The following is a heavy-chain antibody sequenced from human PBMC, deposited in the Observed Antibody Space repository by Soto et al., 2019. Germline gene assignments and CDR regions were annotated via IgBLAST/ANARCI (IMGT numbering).Heavy chain of an antibody. Sequence: PGGSLRLSCAASGFTFSGSSVHWVRQASGKGLEWVGRIRNKANSYATAYAASVRGRFTISRDDSKNTAFLQMNSLNTEDTAVYYCARGYSSSNYWGQGTLVTVSS. CDR2: IRNKANSYAT. CDR3: ARGYSSSNY. J-gene: IGHJ4*02. V-gene: IGHV3-73*01. CDR1: GFTFSGSS. D-gene: IGHD6-6*01.